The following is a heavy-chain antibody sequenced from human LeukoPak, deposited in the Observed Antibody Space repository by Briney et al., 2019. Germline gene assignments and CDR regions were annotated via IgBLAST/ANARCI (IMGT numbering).Heavy chain of an antibody. V-gene: IGHV1-69*02. CDR1: GGTFSSYT. D-gene: IGHD2-2*01. Sequence: SVKVSCKASGGTFSSYTISWVRQAPGQGLEWMGRIIPILGIADYARKFQGRVTITTDKSTSTAYMELSSLRSEDTAVYYCAQTFRICSSTSCSKPLDYWGQGTLVTVSS. CDR3: AQTFRICSSTSCSKPLDY. J-gene: IGHJ4*02. CDR2: IIPILGIA.